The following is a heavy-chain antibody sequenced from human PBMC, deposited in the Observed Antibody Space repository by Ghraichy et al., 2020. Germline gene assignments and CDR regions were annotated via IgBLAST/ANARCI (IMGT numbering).Heavy chain of an antibody. J-gene: IGHJ4*02. D-gene: IGHD1-26*01. CDR3: ARDGAVGATGPVGFFDY. CDR1: GYTFTSYY. Sequence: ASVKVSCKASGYTFTSYYMHWVRQAPGQGLEWMGIINPSGGSTSYAQKFQGRVTMTRDTSTSTVYMELSSLRSEDTAVYYCARDGAVGATGPVGFFDYWGQGTLVTVSS. V-gene: IGHV1-46*01. CDR2: INPSGGST.